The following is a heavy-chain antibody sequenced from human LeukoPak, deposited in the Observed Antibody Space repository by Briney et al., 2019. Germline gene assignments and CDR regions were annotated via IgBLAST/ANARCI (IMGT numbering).Heavy chain of an antibody. CDR3: ARDRHYYGSGSYFDY. CDR2: IIPILGIA. V-gene: IGHV1-69*16. J-gene: IGHJ4*02. CDR1: GGTFSSYT. D-gene: IGHD3-10*01. Sequence: SVKVSCKASGGTFSSYTISWVRQAPGQGLEWMGRIIPILGIANYAQKFQGRVTITTDESTSTAYMELSSLRSEDTAVYYCARDRHYYGSGSYFDYWGQGTLVTVSS.